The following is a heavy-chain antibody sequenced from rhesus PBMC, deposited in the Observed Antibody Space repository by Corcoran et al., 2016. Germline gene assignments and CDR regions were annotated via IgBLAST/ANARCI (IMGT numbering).Heavy chain of an antibody. V-gene: IGHV4-80*01. CDR2: INGNRGST. D-gene: IGHD3-34*01. CDR3: ARILGGYYFDY. CDR1: GGSFSAYW. Sequence: QVLLQESGPGLVKSSETLSLTCAVSGGSFSAYWWTWIRQPPGKGLEWIGEINGNRGSTNPTPPLKSRVPISKDASKTPFSLKLNSVTAADTAVYYCARILGGYYFDYWGQGVLVTVSS. J-gene: IGHJ4*01.